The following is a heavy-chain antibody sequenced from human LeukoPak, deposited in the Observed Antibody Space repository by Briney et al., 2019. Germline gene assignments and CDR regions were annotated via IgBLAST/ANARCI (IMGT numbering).Heavy chain of an antibody. CDR1: GFTVSSNY. V-gene: IGHV3-66*01. CDR2: IYSGGST. D-gene: IGHD1-26*01. CDR3: ARDGPLVGATYPNDAFDI. Sequence: PGGSLRLSCAASGFTVSSNYMSWVRQAPGKGLEWVSVIYSGGSTYYADSVKGRFTISRDNSKNTLYLQMNSLRAEDTAVYYCARDGPLVGATYPNDAFDIWGQGTMVTVSS. J-gene: IGHJ3*02.